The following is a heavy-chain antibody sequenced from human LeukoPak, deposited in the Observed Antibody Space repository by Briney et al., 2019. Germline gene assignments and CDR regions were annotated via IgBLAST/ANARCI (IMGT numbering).Heavy chain of an antibody. V-gene: IGHV3-21*01. CDR1: GFTFSSYS. CDR3: ARPGLITFGNWFDP. D-gene: IGHD3-16*01. Sequence: TGGSLRLSCAASGFTFSSYSMNWVRQAPGKGLEWVSSISSSSSYIYYADSVKGRFTISRDNAKNSLYLQMNSLRAEDTAVYYCARPGLITFGNWFDPWGQGTLVTVSS. CDR2: ISSSSSYI. J-gene: IGHJ5*02.